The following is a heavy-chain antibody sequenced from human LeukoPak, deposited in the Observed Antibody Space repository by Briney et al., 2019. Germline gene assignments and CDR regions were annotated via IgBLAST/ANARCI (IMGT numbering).Heavy chain of an antibody. J-gene: IGHJ4*02. CDR2: IFSGGGEI. V-gene: IGHV3-23*01. D-gene: IGHD2-8*02. CDR1: GFTFSSYA. Sequence: GGSLRLSCAASGFTFSSYAMSWVRQAPGKGLEWVSSIFSGGGEIHYADSVRGRFTISRDNSKSTLSLQMNSLRAEDTAIYYCATYRQVLLPFESWGRGTLVTVSS. CDR3: ATYRQVLLPFES.